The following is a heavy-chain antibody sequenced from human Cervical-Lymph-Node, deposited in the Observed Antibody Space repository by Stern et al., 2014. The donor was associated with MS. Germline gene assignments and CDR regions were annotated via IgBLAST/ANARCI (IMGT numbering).Heavy chain of an antibody. J-gene: IGHJ5*02. D-gene: IGHD6-13*01. Sequence: QVQLVESGPGLVKPSGTLSLTCAVSGDSISSSNWWSWVRQSPGKGLEWVGDIYHAGTTNYNSTLTSRLTISADNSKNQFSLKLTSVTAADTAVYYCVRALGSSSFRYWFDPWGQGTLVIVSS. CDR3: VRALGSSSFRYWFDP. CDR1: GDSISSSNW. V-gene: IGHV4-4*02. CDR2: IYHAGTT.